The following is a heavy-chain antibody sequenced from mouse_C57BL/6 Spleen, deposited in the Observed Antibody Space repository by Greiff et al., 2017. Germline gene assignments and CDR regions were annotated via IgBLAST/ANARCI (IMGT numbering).Heavy chain of an antibody. D-gene: IGHD1-1*01. CDR1: GFTFSSYA. CDR3: AKYYGSSYWDCDV. CDR2: ISDGGSYT. J-gene: IGHJ1*03. V-gene: IGHV5-4*03. Sequence: EVKVVESGGGLVKPGGSLKLSCAASGFTFSSYAMSWVRHTPEKRLEWVATISDGGSYTYYPDNVKGRFTISRDNAKNNLYLQMSHLKSEDTAMYYCAKYYGSSYWDCDVWGTGTTVTVSS.